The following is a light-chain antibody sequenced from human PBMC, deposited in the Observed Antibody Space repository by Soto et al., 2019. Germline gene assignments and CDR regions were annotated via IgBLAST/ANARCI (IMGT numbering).Light chain of an antibody. CDR2: EVT. CDR3: SSYTNINTRACV. Sequence: QSALTQPASVSGSPGQSITISCTGTSGDIGSYNRVSWYQQHPGKAPKLIIYEVTDRPSGVSNRFSGSKSGNTASLTISGLQAEDEAEYYCSSYTNINTRACVFGTGTKVT. J-gene: IGLJ1*01. V-gene: IGLV2-14*01. CDR1: SGDIGSYNR.